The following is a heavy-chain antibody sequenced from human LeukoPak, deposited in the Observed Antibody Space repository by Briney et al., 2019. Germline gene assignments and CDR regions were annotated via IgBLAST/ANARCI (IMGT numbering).Heavy chain of an antibody. CDR2: INHSGST. D-gene: IGHD3-10*01. V-gene: IGHV4-34*01. CDR3: ARNKGYYYGSGSYYPNYYYYGMDV. CDR1: GGSFSGYY. J-gene: IGHJ6*02. Sequence: SETLFLTCAVYGGSFSGYYWSWIRQPPGKGLEWIGEINHSGSTNYNPSLKSRVTISVDTSKNQFSLKLSSVTAADTAVYYCARNKGYYYGSGSYYPNYYYYGMDVWGQGTTVTVSS.